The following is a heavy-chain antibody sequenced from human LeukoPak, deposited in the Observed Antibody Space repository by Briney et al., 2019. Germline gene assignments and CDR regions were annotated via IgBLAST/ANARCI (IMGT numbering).Heavy chain of an antibody. Sequence: ASVKVSCKASGGTFSNYAISWVRQAPGQGLEWMGWISGYNGNTNYAQKVQDRVTMTTDTSTSTAYMELRGLRSDDTAVYYCARDGAYHDSSGSYYAVGDDYWGQGTLVTVSS. J-gene: IGHJ4*02. D-gene: IGHD3-22*01. CDR2: ISGYNGNT. CDR1: GGTFSNYA. V-gene: IGHV1-18*01. CDR3: ARDGAYHDSSGSYYAVGDDY.